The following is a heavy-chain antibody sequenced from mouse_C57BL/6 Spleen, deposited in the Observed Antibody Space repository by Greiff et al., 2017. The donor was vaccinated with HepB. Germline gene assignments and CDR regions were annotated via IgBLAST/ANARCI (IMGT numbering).Heavy chain of an antibody. Sequence: DVMLVESGGGLVQPGGSLKLSCAASGFTFSDYYMYWVRQTPEKRLEWVAYISNGGGSTYYPDTVKGRFTISRDNAKNTLYLQMSRLKSEDTAMYYCARHSSGYFDYWGQGTTLTVSS. CDR2: ISNGGGST. CDR1: GFTFSDYY. V-gene: IGHV5-12*01. J-gene: IGHJ2*01. D-gene: IGHD3-2*02. CDR3: ARHSSGYFDY.